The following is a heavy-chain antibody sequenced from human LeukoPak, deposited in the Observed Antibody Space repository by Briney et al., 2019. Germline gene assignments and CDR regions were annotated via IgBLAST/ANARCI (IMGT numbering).Heavy chain of an antibody. D-gene: IGHD3-16*01. CDR2: INAGNGNT. J-gene: IGHJ5*02. Sequence: ASVKVSCKASGYTFTSYAMHWVRQAPGQRLEWMGWINAGNGNTKYSQKFQGRVTITRDTSASTAYVELSSLRSEDTAVYYCARGGPYDYVWGNRNWFDPWGQGTLVTVSS. V-gene: IGHV1-3*01. CDR1: GYTFTSYA. CDR3: ARGGPYDYVWGNRNWFDP.